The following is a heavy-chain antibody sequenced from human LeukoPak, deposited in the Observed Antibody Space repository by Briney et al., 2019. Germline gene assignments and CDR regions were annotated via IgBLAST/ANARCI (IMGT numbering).Heavy chain of an antibody. CDR1: GFTFTNAW. Sequence: PGGSLRLSCAASGFTFTNAWMNWVRQAPGKGLEWVGRIKSKADGETIDYAAPVKGKFTFSRDDSKNMLYLQMNSLKSEDTAVYYCSTLTSRGLSDSWGQGTLVTVSS. CDR2: IKSKADGETI. D-gene: IGHD1-20*01. J-gene: IGHJ4*02. V-gene: IGHV3-15*07. CDR3: STLTSRGLSDS.